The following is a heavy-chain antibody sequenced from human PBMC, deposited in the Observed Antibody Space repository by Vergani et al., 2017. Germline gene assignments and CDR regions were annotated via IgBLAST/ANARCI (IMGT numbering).Heavy chain of an antibody. CDR2: ISGSSSYV. CDR3: ARGLWDCTHIRCSPPSY. J-gene: IGHJ4*02. V-gene: IGHV3-21*01. CDR1: ASSFTTFD. D-gene: IGHD2-8*01. Sequence: EVQLLESGGGLVQLGGSLSLSCVTSASSFTTFDMTWVRQPAGKGLEWVSSISGSSSYVFYRDSVEGRFTITRDNAKKSVYLQMNSLRAEDTAMYFCARGLWDCTHIRCSPPSYWGQGTQVTVSS.